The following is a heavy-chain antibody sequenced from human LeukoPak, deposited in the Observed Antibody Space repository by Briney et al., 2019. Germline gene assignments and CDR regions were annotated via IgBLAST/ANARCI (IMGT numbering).Heavy chain of an antibody. CDR1: GDSISSGDYY. CDR3: AREDYDDSGGWYFDL. CDR2: ISSSGST. Sequence: SQTLSLTCTVSGDSISSGDYYWSWIRQPAGKGLEWIGRISSSGSTNYNPSLKSRVTISVDTSKNQFSLKLSSVTAADTAVYYCAREDYDDSGGWYFDLWGRGTLVTVSS. V-gene: IGHV4-61*02. J-gene: IGHJ2*01. D-gene: IGHD3-3*01.